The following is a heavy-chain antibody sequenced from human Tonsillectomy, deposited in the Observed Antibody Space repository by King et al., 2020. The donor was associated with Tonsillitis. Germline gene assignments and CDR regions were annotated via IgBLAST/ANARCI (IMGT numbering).Heavy chain of an antibody. CDR3: ARDRSSGRGPYLLLISGALFAFDI. J-gene: IGHJ3*02. CDR1: GYTFTSYY. V-gene: IGHV1-46*01. Sequence: QLVQSGAEVKKPGASVKVSCKASGYTFTSYYMHWVRQAPGQGLEWMGIINPSGGSTTYAQKFHGRVTMTRDMSTSTVYMELSSLRSEDTAVYYCARDRSSGRGPYLLLISGALFAFDIWGQGTMVTVSS. CDR2: INPSGGST. D-gene: IGHD3-9*01.